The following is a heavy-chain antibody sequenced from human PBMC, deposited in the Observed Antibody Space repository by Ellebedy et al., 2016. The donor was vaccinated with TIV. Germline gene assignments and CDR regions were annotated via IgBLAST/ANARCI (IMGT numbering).Heavy chain of an antibody. J-gene: IGHJ4*02. CDR3: ARGRTSMSN. D-gene: IGHD6-6*01. CDR1: GFIFSDSS. CDR2: IRQGESEK. V-gene: IGHV3-7*01. Sequence: GESLKISCTASGFIFSDSSMSWVRQAPGKGLEWVAYIRQGESEKYYVDSVKGRFTISRDNANNSLYLHINGLRAEDTAVYYCARGRTSMSNWGQGTLVTVSS.